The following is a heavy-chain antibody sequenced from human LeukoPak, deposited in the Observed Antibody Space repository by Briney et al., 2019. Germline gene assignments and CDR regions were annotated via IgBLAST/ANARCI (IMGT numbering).Heavy chain of an antibody. V-gene: IGHV1-18*01. Sequence: ASVKVSCKASGCTFTSYGISWVRQAPAQGLEWMGCISAYNGNTNYAQKLQGRVTMTTDTSTSTAYMELRSLRSDDTAVYYCARHGDYDFWSGYQYYFDYWGQGTLVTVSS. D-gene: IGHD3-3*01. CDR2: ISAYNGNT. CDR1: GCTFTSYG. J-gene: IGHJ4*02. CDR3: ARHGDYDFWSGYQYYFDY.